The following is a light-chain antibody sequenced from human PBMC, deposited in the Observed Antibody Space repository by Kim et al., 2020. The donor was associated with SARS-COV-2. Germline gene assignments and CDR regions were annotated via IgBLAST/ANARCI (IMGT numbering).Light chain of an antibody. CDR3: QQRHSWPLT. Sequence: EIVLTQSPATLSLSPGERATLSCRASQYINNYLAWYQQKRGQAPRLLIYDVSNRATGTPARFSGSGSGTDFTLTISSLEPEDFAVYYSQQRHSWPLTFGGGTKVDIK. CDR1: QYINNY. V-gene: IGKV3-11*01. CDR2: DVS. J-gene: IGKJ4*01.